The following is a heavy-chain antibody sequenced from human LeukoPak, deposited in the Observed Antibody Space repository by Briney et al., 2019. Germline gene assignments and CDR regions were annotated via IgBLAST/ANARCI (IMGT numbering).Heavy chain of an antibody. J-gene: IGHJ4*02. Sequence: GRSLRLSCAASGFTFSSYGMHCVRQAPGRGLEWVAVIWYDGSNTYYADSVKGRFTISRDNSKNTLYLQMNSLRAGDTAVYYCVSLGRRGYSYEVGSNWGQGTLVTVSS. CDR1: GFTFSSYG. CDR3: VSLGRRGYSYEVGSN. V-gene: IGHV3-33*01. CDR2: IWYDGSNT. D-gene: IGHD5-18*01.